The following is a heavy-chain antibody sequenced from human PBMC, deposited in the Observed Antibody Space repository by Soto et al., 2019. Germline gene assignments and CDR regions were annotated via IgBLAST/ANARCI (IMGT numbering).Heavy chain of an antibody. D-gene: IGHD6-13*01. J-gene: IGHJ4*02. CDR1: GGSISSGGYY. CDR2: IYYSGST. CDR3: ARDNGSSGWYYLYY. Sequence: QVQLQESGPGLVKPSQTLSLTCTVSGGSISSGGYYWSWIRQHPGKGLEWIGYIYYSGSTYYNPSLNCRVTISVDTSKNQFSLQLSSVTAAATAVYYCARDNGSSGWYYLYYWGQGTLVIVSS. V-gene: IGHV4-31*03.